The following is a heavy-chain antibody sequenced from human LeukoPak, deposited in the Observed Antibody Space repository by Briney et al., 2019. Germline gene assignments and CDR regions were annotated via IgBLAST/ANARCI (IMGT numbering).Heavy chain of an antibody. J-gene: IGHJ5*01. CDR3: AREGTASSSQNWFDP. CDR1: GYTFTGYY. CDR2: INPDSGGT. D-gene: IGHD6-13*01. Sequence: GASVKESFKASGYTFTGYYINWVRQSPGQGLEWMGWINPDSGGTNYAQNFQGRVTMTRDTSISTAYMELSRLRSDDTAVYYCAREGTASSSQNWFDPWGQGNLVNVSS. V-gene: IGHV1-2*02.